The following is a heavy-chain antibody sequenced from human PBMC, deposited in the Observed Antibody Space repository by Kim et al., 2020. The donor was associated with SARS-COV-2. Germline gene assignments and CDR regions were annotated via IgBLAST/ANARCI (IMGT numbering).Heavy chain of an antibody. V-gene: IGHV3-23*01. Sequence: GGSLRLSCAASGFTFSSYAMTWVRQAPGKGLEWVSGISASGGSTYYPDSVKGRFTISRDNSKNTLYLQMNSLRAEDTAVYYCAKSSAYYYYYGMDVWGQGTTATVSS. D-gene: IGHD3-10*01. CDR3: AKSSAYYYYYGMDV. J-gene: IGHJ6*02. CDR1: GFTFSSYA. CDR2: ISASGGST.